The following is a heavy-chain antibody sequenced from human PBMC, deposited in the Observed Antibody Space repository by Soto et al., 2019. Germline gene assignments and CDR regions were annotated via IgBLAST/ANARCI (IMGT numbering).Heavy chain of an antibody. V-gene: IGHV4-31*03. CDR1: GGSISSGVYY. J-gene: IGHJ4*02. CDR2: IYYTGST. Sequence: PSETLSLTCTVSGGSISSGVYYWSWVRQHPGKGLEWIGYIYYTGSTYYNPSLKSRLTISVDTSNNQFSLKLSSVTAADTAVYYCARGSGGIVLVPAADYWGQGTLVTVSS. D-gene: IGHD2-2*01. CDR3: ARGSGGIVLVPAADY.